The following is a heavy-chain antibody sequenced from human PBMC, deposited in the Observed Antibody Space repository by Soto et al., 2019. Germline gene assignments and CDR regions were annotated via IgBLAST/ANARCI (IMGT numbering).Heavy chain of an antibody. CDR2: INHSGIT. D-gene: IGHD3-10*01. CDR3: GRWGATVVRGVMWDNWFDP. V-gene: IGHV4-34*01. CDR1: GGSFSGYY. Sequence: PSETLSLTCAVYGGSFSGYYWSWVRQPPGKGLEWIEEINHSGITNYNPSLKSRVTISVDTSKNQFSLKLSSVTAADTAVYYGGRWGATVVRGVMWDNWFDPWGQGTLVTVYS. J-gene: IGHJ5*02.